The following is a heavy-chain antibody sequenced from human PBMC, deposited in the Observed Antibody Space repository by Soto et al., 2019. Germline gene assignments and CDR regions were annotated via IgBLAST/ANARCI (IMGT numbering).Heavy chain of an antibody. CDR2: IIPIFGTA. D-gene: IGHD5-18*01. CDR3: ARESGGYSYGIFDY. CDR1: GGTFSSYA. V-gene: IGHV1-69*06. Sequence: VASVKVSCKASGGTFSSYAISWVRQAPGQGLEWMGGIIPIFGTANYAQKFQGRVTITADKSTSTAYMELSSLRSEDTAVYYCARESGGYSYGIFDYWGQGTLVTVSS. J-gene: IGHJ4*02.